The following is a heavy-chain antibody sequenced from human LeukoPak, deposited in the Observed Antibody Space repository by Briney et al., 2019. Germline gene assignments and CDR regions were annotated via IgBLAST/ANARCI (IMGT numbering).Heavy chain of an antibody. CDR3: ARATTQWLVPVWFDP. Sequence: PSETLSLTCTVSGVSVSSGSYYWSRIRQPPGKGLEWIGYIYYTGSTNYNPSLKSRVTISLDTSKNQFSLRLSSVTAADTAVYSCARATTQWLVPVWFDPWGQGTLVTVSS. CDR1: GVSVSSGSYY. CDR2: IYYTGST. V-gene: IGHV4-61*01. D-gene: IGHD6-19*01. J-gene: IGHJ5*02.